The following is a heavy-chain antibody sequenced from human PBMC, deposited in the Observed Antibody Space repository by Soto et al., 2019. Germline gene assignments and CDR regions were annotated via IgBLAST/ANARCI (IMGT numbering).Heavy chain of an antibody. CDR3: AKDLTPLRWVTMTVPHFDY. D-gene: IGHD3-22*01. CDR2: IRGGGCGK. Sequence: GGSLRPSCAASGFTFSSYAMSWVPRAPGKGLKWVSAIRGGGCGKYYADSVKGRFTISRDNSKNTLYLQMNSLRAEDTAVYYCAKDLTPLRWVTMTVPHFDYWGQGTLVTVSS. CDR1: GFTFSSYA. J-gene: IGHJ4*02. V-gene: IGHV3-23*01.